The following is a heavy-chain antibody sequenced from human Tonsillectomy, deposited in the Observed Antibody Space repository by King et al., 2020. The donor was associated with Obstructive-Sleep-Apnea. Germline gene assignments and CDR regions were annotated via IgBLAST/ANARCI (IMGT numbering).Heavy chain of an antibody. CDR1: GYSISSGYY. Sequence: QLQESGPGLVKASETLSLTCSVSGYSISSGYYWGGIRQPPGKGLEWIGTFYHRGSTQNNPSLKSRVTISVDTSTNQVSLKLSFVTAADTAVYYCARDPDGYNYYFDYWGQGILVTVSS. V-gene: IGHV4-38-2*02. CDR2: FYHRGST. D-gene: IGHD5-24*01. J-gene: IGHJ4*02. CDR3: ARDPDGYNYYFDY.